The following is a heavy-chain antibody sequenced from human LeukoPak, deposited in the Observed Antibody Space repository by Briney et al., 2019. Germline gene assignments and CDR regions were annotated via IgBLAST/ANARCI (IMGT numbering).Heavy chain of an antibody. D-gene: IGHD3-22*01. J-gene: IGHJ4*02. CDR3: ASAAGSFPHYYDSSGYHC. Sequence: AASVKVSCKASGYTFTGYYMQWVRQAPGQGLEWMGRINPNSGGTDYAQNFQGRVTMTRDTSISTVYMELSSLKSNDTAVYYCASAAGSFPHYYDSSGYHCWGQGTLVTVSS. V-gene: IGHV1-2*06. CDR1: GYTFTGYY. CDR2: INPNSGGT.